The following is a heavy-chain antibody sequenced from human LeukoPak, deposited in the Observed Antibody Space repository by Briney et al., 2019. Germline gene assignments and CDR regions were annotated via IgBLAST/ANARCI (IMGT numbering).Heavy chain of an antibody. CDR1: GYTFTGYY. D-gene: IGHD3-22*01. V-gene: IGHV1-2*02. CDR3: ARGGSITMIGAPYYYYGMDV. J-gene: IGHJ6*02. CDR2: INPNSGGT. Sequence: ASVKVSCKASGYTFTGYYMHWVRQAPGQGLEWMGWINPNSGGTNYAQKFQGRVTMTRDTSISTAYMELSRLTSDDTAVYYCARGGSITMIGAPYYYYGMDVWGQGTTVTVSS.